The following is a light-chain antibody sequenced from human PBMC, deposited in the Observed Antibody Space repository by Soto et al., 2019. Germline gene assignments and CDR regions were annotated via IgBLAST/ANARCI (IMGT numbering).Light chain of an antibody. CDR3: SSYTSSRIDYV. Sequence: QSALTQPASVSGSPGQSITISCTGTSSDVGGYNYVSWYQQHPGKAPKLMIYEVSNRPSGVSNRFSGSKSGNTASLTISGLPAEDEADYYCSSYTSSRIDYVFGTGTKLTVL. J-gene: IGLJ1*01. CDR1: SSDVGGYNY. CDR2: EVS. V-gene: IGLV2-14*01.